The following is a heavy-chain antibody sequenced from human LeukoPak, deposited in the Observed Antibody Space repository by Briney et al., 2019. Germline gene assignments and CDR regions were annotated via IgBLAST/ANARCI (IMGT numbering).Heavy chain of an antibody. D-gene: IGHD5-12*01. V-gene: IGHV3-11*01. CDR1: GFTFSDFY. J-gene: IGHJ4*02. CDR2: ITSAGRAV. Sequence: PGGCLRLSCAASGFTFSDFYMSWIRQAPGKGLEWVSYITSAGRAVYYADSVQGRFTISRDNARNSLYLQMNGLRAEDTAVYYCASDIVATSGDFWGPETPVTLSS. CDR3: ASDIVATSGDF.